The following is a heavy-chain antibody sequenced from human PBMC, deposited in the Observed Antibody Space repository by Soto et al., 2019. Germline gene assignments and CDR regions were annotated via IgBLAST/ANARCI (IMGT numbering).Heavy chain of an antibody. CDR3: ARSPSDSGYDAFDI. CDR2: ISYDGSNK. Sequence: GVSLRLSCAASGFTFSSYAMHWVRQAPGKGLEWVAVISYDGSNKYYADSVKGRFTISRDNSKNTLYLQMNSLRAEDTAVYYCARSPSDSGYDAFDIWGQGTMVTVSS. D-gene: IGHD5-12*01. CDR1: GFTFSSYA. J-gene: IGHJ3*02. V-gene: IGHV3-30-3*01.